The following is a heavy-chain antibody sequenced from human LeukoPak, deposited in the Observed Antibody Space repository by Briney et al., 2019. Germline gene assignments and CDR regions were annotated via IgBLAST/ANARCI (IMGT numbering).Heavy chain of an antibody. V-gene: IGHV4-59*12. CDR2: IYYSGST. CDR1: SASISSYY. CDR3: ARRLLLWFGESPFRY. D-gene: IGHD3-10*01. J-gene: IGHJ4*02. Sequence: KPSETLSLTCTVSSASISSYYWSWIRQPPGKGLEWIGYIYYSGSTNYNPSLKSRLTISVDTSKKQFSLKLSSVTAADTAVYYCARRLLLWFGESPFRYWGQGTLVTVSS.